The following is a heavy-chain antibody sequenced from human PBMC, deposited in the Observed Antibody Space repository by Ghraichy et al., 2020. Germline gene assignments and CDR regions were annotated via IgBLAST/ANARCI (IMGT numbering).Heavy chain of an antibody. D-gene: IGHD6-19*01. CDR2: IDAGNGRT. CDR3: ARGIWSIAVADYYLDS. CDR1: GYTFTSYA. J-gene: IGHJ4*02. Sequence: ASVKVSCKASGYTFTSYAMHWVRQAPGQRPEWMGWIDAGNGRTKYSQKFQGRVTISRDTSASTAYMELSSLRSEDTAVYYCARGIWSIAVADYYLDSWGQGTLVTVSS. V-gene: IGHV1-3*01.